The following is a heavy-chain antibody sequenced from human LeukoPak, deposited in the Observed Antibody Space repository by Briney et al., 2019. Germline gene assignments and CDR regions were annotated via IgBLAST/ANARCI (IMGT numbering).Heavy chain of an antibody. D-gene: IGHD3-10*01. CDR1: GFTFSNGW. J-gene: IGHJ1*01. CDR2: IKSIGDGGTT. Sequence: GGSLRLSCAGAGFTFSNGWMSWVRQAPGKGLEWVGRIKSIGDGGTTDYAAPVKGRFTISRDDSKNTVYLQMNSLKSEDTAVYYCATGFGAPAEYFQHWGQGTLVTVSS. V-gene: IGHV3-15*01. CDR3: ATGFGAPAEYFQH.